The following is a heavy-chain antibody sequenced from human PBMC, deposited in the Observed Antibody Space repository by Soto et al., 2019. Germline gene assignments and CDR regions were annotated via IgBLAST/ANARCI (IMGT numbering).Heavy chain of an antibody. CDR1: CYTFTRYG. J-gene: IGHJ4*02. CDR3: ARDGGQWLVQYYFDY. D-gene: IGHD6-19*01. CDR2: ISAYNGNT. V-gene: IGHV1-18*04. Sequence: SVQVSYKASCYTFTRYGISWVRQAPGQGLEWMGWISAYNGNTNYAQKLQGRVTMTTDTSTSTAYMELRSLRSDDTAVYYCARDGGQWLVQYYFDYWGQGTLVTVSS.